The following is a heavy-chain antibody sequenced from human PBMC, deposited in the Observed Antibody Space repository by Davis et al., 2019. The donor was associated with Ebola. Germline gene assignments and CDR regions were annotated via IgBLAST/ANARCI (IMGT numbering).Heavy chain of an antibody. CDR1: GFTFDDYT. D-gene: IGHD3-9*01. Sequence: PGGSLRLSCAASGFTFDDYTMHWVRQAPGKGLEWVSLISWDGGSTYYADSVKGRFTISRDNSKNSLYLQMNSLRTEDTALYYCAKDGVLRYFGGGMDVWGQGTTVTVSS. CDR2: ISWDGGST. J-gene: IGHJ6*02. V-gene: IGHV3-43*01. CDR3: AKDGVLRYFGGGMDV.